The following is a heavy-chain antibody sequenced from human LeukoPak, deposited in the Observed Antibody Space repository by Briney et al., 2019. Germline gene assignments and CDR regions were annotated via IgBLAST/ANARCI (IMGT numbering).Heavy chain of an antibody. CDR2: IKSKADGGTT. Sequence: GGSLRLSCEASGFTFANGWMSWVRQAPGKGLEWIGRIKSKADGGTTDYTAVIKDRFSISRDDSKNTLYLQMNSLKTEDTGIYYCATDNSARAYWGQGTLVTVSS. V-gene: IGHV3-15*01. J-gene: IGHJ4*02. CDR1: GFTFANGW. CDR3: ATDNSARAY.